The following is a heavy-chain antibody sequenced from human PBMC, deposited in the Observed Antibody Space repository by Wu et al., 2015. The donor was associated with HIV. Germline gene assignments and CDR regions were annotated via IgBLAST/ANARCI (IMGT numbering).Heavy chain of an antibody. V-gene: IGHV1-46*01. CDR1: GYIFTNYY. CDR3: TRAGITGDSDYYYYYMDF. Sequence: QVQLMQSGAEVKKPGASVKVSCKTSGYIFTNYYIHWVRQAPGQGLEWMAVINPSNDSPTYAQRFQGRVTLTRDTSTSTVYMDLSSLRSEDTAVYYCTRAGITGDSDYYYYYMDFWGKGTTVTVSS. CDR2: INPSNDSP. J-gene: IGHJ6*03. D-gene: IGHD7-27*01.